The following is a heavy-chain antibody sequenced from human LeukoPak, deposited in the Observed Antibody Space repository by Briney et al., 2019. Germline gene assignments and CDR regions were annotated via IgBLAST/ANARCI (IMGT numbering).Heavy chain of an antibody. CDR1: GFTFNNYA. D-gene: IGHD2-2*01. J-gene: IGHJ4*02. Sequence: GRSLRLSYAASGFTFNNYAMHWVRQAPGKGLEWVAVISYDGSNKYYADSVKGRFTISGDSSKNTLYLQMNSLRAEDTAVYYCARDGGYCSGTSCYSYFDYWGQGTLVTVSS. V-gene: IGHV3-30*04. CDR3: ARDGGYCSGTSCYSYFDY. CDR2: ISYDGSNK.